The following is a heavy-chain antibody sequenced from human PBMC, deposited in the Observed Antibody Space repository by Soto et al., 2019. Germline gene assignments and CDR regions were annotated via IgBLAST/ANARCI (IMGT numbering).Heavy chain of an antibody. Sequence: GASVKVSCKASGGTFSSYAISWVRQAPGQGLEWMGGIIPIFGTANYAQKFQGRVTITADESTSTAYMELSSLRSEDTAVYYCARKGCSGGSCYWWYFDYWGQGTLVTVSS. CDR1: GGTFSSYA. J-gene: IGHJ4*02. D-gene: IGHD2-15*01. CDR2: IIPIFGTA. CDR3: ARKGCSGGSCYWWYFDY. V-gene: IGHV1-69*13.